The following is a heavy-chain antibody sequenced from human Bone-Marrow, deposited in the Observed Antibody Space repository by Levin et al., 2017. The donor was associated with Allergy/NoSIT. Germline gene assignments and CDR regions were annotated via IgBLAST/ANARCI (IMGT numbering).Heavy chain of an antibody. CDR3: SKDTKPDGLYNLDY. Sequence: GGSLRLSCAASGFTFSTYAMNWVRQAPGKRLEWVSVIAADAGTTYYADSVKGRFTISRDNSKNTLYLQMNNLRAEDTALYYCSKDTKPDGLYNLDYWGQGTLVTVSS. J-gene: IGHJ4*02. D-gene: IGHD5-24*01. V-gene: IGHV3-23*01. CDR2: IAADAGTT. CDR1: GFTFSTYA.